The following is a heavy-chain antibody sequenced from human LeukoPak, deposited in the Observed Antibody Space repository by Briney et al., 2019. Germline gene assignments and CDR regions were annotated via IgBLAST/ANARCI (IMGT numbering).Heavy chain of an antibody. CDR1: GFTFDDYT. Sequence: GGSLRLSCAASGFTFDDYTMHWVRQAPGKGLEWVSLISWDGGSTYYADSVKGRFTISRDNSKNSLYLQMNSLRTEDTALYYCAKDGYYGGNSGGVYMDVWGKGTTVTISS. D-gene: IGHD4-23*01. CDR2: ISWDGGST. J-gene: IGHJ6*03. CDR3: AKDGYYGGNSGGVYMDV. V-gene: IGHV3-43*01.